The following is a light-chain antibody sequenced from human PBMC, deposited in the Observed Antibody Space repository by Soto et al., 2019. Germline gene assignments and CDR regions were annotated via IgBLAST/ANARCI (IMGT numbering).Light chain of an antibody. Sequence: DIVMTQSPLSLPVTPGEPASISCRSSQNLMHSNGYNYLDWYLQKPGQSPQLLIHLGSNRASGVPDRFSGRGSGTDFTLKISRVEAEYVGVYYCMQTLQTPTFGQGTKVEIK. V-gene: IGKV2-28*01. CDR1: QNLMHSNGYNY. CDR2: LGS. J-gene: IGKJ1*01. CDR3: MQTLQTPT.